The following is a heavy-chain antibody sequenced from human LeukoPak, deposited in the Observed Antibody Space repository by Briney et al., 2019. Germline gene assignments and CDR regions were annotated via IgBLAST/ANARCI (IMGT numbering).Heavy chain of an antibody. J-gene: IGHJ4*02. D-gene: IGHD6-25*01. Sequence: PGGSLRLSCAASGFTFSTYAMSWVRQAPGKGLEWVSGISASGGETYYADSVKGRFTISRDKSKNTLYLQMNSLRAEDTAVYYCAKALAAAETRFSDYWGQGTLVTVSS. V-gene: IGHV3-23*01. CDR2: ISASGGET. CDR1: GFTFSTYA. CDR3: AKALAAAETRFSDY.